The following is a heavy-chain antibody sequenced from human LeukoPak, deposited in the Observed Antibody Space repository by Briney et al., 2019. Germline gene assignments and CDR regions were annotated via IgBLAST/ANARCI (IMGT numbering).Heavy chain of an antibody. CDR2: ITSSSSYI. CDR1: GFTFSSYS. J-gene: IGHJ3*02. D-gene: IGHD2-15*01. Sequence: GGSLRLSCAASGFTFSSYSMNWVRQAPGKGLEWVSSITSSSSYIYYADSVKRRFTISRDNAKNSLYLQMNSLRAEDTAVYYCARDLLQAIVVVVTAKNAFDIWGQGTMVTVSS. CDR3: ARDLLQAIVVVVTAKNAFDI. V-gene: IGHV3-21*01.